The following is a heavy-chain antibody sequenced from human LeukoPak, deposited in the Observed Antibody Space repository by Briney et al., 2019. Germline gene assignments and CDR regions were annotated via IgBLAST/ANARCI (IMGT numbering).Heavy chain of an antibody. CDR2: IYYSGST. D-gene: IGHD6-13*01. Sequence: SETLSLTCTVSGGSVSSGSYCWSWIRQPPGKGLEWIGYIYYSGSTNYNPSLKSRVTISVDTSKNQFSLKLSSVTAADTAVYYCARVVYSSILHWGQGTLVTVSS. CDR3: ARVVYSSILH. V-gene: IGHV4-61*01. CDR1: GGSVSSGSYC. J-gene: IGHJ4*02.